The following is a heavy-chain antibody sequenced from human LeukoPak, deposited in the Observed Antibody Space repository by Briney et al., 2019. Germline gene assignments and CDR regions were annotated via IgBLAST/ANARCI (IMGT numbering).Heavy chain of an antibody. CDR2: ISYDGSNK. V-gene: IGHV3-30-3*01. Sequence: GRSLRLSCAASGFTFSSYAMHWVRQAPGKGLEWVAVISYDGSNKYYADSVKGRFTISRDNSKNTLYLQMNSLRAEDTAVYYCARGNGIMDYFDYWGQGTLVTVSS. J-gene: IGHJ4*02. CDR1: GFTFSSYA. D-gene: IGHD3-16*01. CDR3: ARGNGIMDYFDY.